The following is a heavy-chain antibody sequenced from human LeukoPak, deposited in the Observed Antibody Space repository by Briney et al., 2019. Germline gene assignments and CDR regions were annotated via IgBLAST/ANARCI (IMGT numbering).Heavy chain of an antibody. CDR3: TRENRPFCPFAS. CDR2: IYFTGST. D-gene: IGHD2/OR15-2a*01. J-gene: IGHJ5*02. CDR1: GGSISSSSYY. V-gene: IGHV4-39*02. Sequence: KPSETLSLTCTVSGGSISSSSYYWGWIRQPPGKGLEWIGSIYFTGSTNYNPSLKSRLTISVDTSKNQFSLKLSSVTAADTAVYYCTRENRPFCPFASWGQGVLVTVSS.